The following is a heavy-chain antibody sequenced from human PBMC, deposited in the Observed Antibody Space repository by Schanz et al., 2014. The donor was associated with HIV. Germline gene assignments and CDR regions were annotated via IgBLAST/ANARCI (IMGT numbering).Heavy chain of an antibody. J-gene: IGHJ3*01. V-gene: IGHV1-69*01. CDR3: ARGGYYRGVGDYYVTTFDY. D-gene: IGHD2-21*01. CDR2: IIPVFGTT. Sequence: QVQLVQSGAEVKKPGSSVKVSCTASGGTFSSYAFSWVRQAPGQGLEWMGGIIPVFGTTDYAQKFQGTVTITADESTSTAYMELSSLTSDDTAVYYCARGGYYRGVGDYYVTTFDYWGRGTKVTVSS. CDR1: GGTFSSYA.